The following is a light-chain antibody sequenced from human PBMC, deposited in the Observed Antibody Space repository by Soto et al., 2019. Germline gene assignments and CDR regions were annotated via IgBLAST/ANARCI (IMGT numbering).Light chain of an antibody. V-gene: IGKV1-6*02. Sequence: AIQLTQSPSYMVTSVCDTITRTSRTSQSISRYLNWYQYKPGKAPKLLIYSASSLQSGVPSRFSGSGSGTDFTLTISSLQPEDFATYYCLQDYNYPLTFGEGTKVDIK. CDR3: LQDYNYPLT. CDR1: QSISRY. CDR2: SAS. J-gene: IGKJ4*01.